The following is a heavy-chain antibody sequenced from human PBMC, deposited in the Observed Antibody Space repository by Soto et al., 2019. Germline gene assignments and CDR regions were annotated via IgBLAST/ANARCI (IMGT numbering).Heavy chain of an antibody. CDR3: ARDRFSNSGWYFDY. CDR2: IYHSGST. CDR1: GGSTSSSHW. Sequence: SETLSLTCAVSGGSTSSSHWWSWVRQPPGKGLEWIGEIYHSGSTNYNPSLKSRVTISADKSKNQFSLKLSSVTASDTAVYYCARDRFSNSGWYFDYWGQGTLVTVSS. J-gene: IGHJ4*02. V-gene: IGHV4-4*02. D-gene: IGHD6-19*01.